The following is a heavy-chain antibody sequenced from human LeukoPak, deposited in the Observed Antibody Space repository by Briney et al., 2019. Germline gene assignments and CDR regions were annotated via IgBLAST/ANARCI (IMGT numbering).Heavy chain of an antibody. CDR1: GFTFSSYA. CDR2: ISYDGSNK. Sequence: GGSLRLSCAASGFTFSSYAMHWVRQAPGKGLEWVAAISYDGSNKYYADSVKGRFTISRDNSKNTLYLQMNSLRAEDTAVYYCARDLRASHYYYYYGMDVWGQGTTVTVSS. J-gene: IGHJ6*02. V-gene: IGHV3-30-3*01. CDR3: ARDLRASHYYYYYGMDV. D-gene: IGHD4-17*01.